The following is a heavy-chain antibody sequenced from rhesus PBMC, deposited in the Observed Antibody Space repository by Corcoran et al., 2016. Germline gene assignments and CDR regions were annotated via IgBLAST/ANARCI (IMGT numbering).Heavy chain of an antibody. CDR3: ASSFYCTGSGCPIRY. CDR1: VFTFSNYW. Sequence: EVQLVESGGGLVQPGGSLRLSCAASVFTFSNYWMSLVRQAPGKGLEWVGYIKNKAGGGTAAYAETVKGRYTISSEDSKNTLYLQMNRLKTEDTAVYYCASSFYCTGSGCPIRYWGQGGLVTVSS. CDR2: IKNKAGGGTA. D-gene: IGHD2-21*01. V-gene: IGHV3S11*01. J-gene: IGHJ4*01.